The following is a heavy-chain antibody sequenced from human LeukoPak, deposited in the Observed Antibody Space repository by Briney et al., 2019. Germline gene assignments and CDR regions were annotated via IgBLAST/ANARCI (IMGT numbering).Heavy chain of an antibody. D-gene: IGHD6-6*01. CDR2: IYYSGST. Sequence: SETLSLTCTVSGGSISSGGYYWSWLRQHPGKGLQGVGYIYYSGSTYFNPSLKGRVTISVDTSKNQFSLKLSSVTAADTAVYYCAREGSSSDNWFDPWGQGTLVTVSS. V-gene: IGHV4-31*03. J-gene: IGHJ5*02. CDR1: GGSISSGGYY. CDR3: AREGSSSDNWFDP.